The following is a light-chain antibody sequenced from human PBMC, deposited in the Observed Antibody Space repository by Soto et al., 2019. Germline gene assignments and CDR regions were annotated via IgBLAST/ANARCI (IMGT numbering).Light chain of an antibody. J-gene: IGLJ1*01. CDR1: SSDVGSYDH. CDR3: ISYTGSSTSYV. Sequence: LTQPASVSGSPGQSITISCSGTSSDVGSYDHVAWYQQFPGKTPKLMIYEVSNRPSGVSSRFSGSKSGNTASLTISGLQAEDEADYYCISYTGSSTSYVFGSGTKVTVL. CDR2: EVS. V-gene: IGLV2-14*01.